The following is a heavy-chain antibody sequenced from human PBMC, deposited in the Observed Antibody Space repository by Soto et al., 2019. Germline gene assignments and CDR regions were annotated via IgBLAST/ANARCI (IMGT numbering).Heavy chain of an antibody. V-gene: IGHV3-33*01. Sequence: PVGSLRLSCVASGFSFNNYGMHWVRQAPGKGLEWVAVIWYDGSNKYYADSVKGRFTISRDNSKNTLYLQMSSLRAEDTAVYFCARDPSHGSGSYLDYWGQGALVTVS. D-gene: IGHD3-10*01. CDR3: ARDPSHGSGSYLDY. CDR2: IWYDGSNK. CDR1: GFSFNNYG. J-gene: IGHJ4*02.